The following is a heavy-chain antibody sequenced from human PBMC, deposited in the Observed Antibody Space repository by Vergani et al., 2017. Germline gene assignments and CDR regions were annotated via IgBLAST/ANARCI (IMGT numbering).Heavy chain of an antibody. V-gene: IGHV4-31*03. CDR2: IYYSGST. CDR3: ARAEPIRTEVVPAAIYY. Sequence: QVQLQESGPGLVKPSQTLSLTCTVSGGSISSGGYYWSWLRQHPGKGLEWIGYIYYSGSTYYNPSLKSRVTISVDTSKNQFSLKLSSVTAADTAVYYCARAEPIRTEVVPAAIYYWGQGTLVTVSS. J-gene: IGHJ4*02. CDR1: GGSISSGGYY. D-gene: IGHD2-2*01.